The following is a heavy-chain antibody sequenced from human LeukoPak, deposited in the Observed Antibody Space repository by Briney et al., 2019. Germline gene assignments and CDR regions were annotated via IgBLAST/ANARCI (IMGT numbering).Heavy chain of an antibody. J-gene: IGHJ4*02. D-gene: IGHD1-26*01. V-gene: IGHV4-59*01. CDR2: FYYSGST. CDR1: GGSISSYY. Sequence: SETLSLTCTVSGGSISSYYWSWIRQPPGKGLEWIGYFYYSGSTNYNPSLKSRVTISVDTSKNQFSLKLSSVTAADTAVYYCARVSGSYAEDYWGQGTLVTVSS. CDR3: ARVSGSYAEDY.